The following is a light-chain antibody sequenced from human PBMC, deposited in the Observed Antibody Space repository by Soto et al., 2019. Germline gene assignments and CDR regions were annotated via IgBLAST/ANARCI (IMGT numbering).Light chain of an antibody. Sequence: EIVLTQSPGTLYLSPGERATLSCRASQTVSSARLAWFQQKPGQAPRLLIYGASSRAPGIPDRFSGSGSETDFTLTITRLESEDFAVYYCQQYGSSHTFGQGTRLEIK. CDR3: QQYGSSHT. V-gene: IGKV3-20*01. CDR2: GAS. J-gene: IGKJ5*01. CDR1: QTVSSAR.